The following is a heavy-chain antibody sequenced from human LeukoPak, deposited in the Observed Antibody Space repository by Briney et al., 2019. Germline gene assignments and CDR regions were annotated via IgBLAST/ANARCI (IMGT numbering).Heavy chain of an antibody. J-gene: IGHJ4*02. CDR1: GGTFSSYT. V-gene: IGHV1-69*02. D-gene: IGHD3-22*01. CDR2: IIPILGIA. Sequence: SVKVSCKASGGTFSSYTISWVRQAPGQGLEWMGRIIPILGIANYAQKFQGRATITADKSTSTAYMELSSLRSEDTAVHYCARSSMGAYYDSSGYYYFDYWGQGTLVTVSS. CDR3: ARSSMGAYYDSSGYYYFDY.